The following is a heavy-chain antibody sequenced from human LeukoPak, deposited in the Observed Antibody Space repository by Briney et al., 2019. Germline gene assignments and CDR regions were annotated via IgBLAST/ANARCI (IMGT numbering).Heavy chain of an antibody. Sequence: PGGSLRLSCAASGFTFSSYAMSWVRQAPGKGLEWVSVISGSGGSTYYADSVKGRFTISRDNSKNTLYLQMNSLRAEDTAVYYCAKLSSSGWYMSAFGIWGQGTMVTVSS. CDR1: GFTFSSYA. V-gene: IGHV3-23*01. CDR3: AKLSSSGWYMSAFGI. CDR2: ISGSGGST. D-gene: IGHD6-19*01. J-gene: IGHJ3*02.